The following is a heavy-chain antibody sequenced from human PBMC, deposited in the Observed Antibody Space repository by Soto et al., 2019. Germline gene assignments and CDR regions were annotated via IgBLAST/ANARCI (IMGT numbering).Heavy chain of an antibody. CDR2: IIPIFGTA. D-gene: IGHD6-19*01. V-gene: IGHV1-69*13. CDR3: ARAVAVAADFDY. CDR1: GYGFSNYD. Sequence: SVKVSCQTSGYGFSNYDINWVRQAAGQGLEWMGGIIPIFGTANYAQKFQGRVTITADEPTSTAYMELSSLRSEDTAVYYCARAVAVAADFDYWGQGTLVTVSS. J-gene: IGHJ4*02.